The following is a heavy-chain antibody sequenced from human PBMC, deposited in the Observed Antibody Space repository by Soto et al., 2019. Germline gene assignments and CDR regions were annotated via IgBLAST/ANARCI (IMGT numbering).Heavy chain of an antibody. V-gene: IGHV3-21*01. CDR3: ARDQRYLRQGYSDY. CDR1: AFTFSDHS. CDR2: IGDTGTFI. D-gene: IGHD4-4*01. J-gene: IGHJ4*02. Sequence: EVQLVESGGGLVKPGGSLRLSCAASAFTFSDHSMNWVRQAPGKGLEWVSSIGDTGTFIYYADSVKGRFTISRDNAKNSLFLQMDSLRAEDQAIYYCARDQRYLRQGYSDYWGQGTLVTVSS.